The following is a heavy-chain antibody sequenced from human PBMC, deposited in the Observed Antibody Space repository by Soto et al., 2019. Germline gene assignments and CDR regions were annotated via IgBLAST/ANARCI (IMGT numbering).Heavy chain of an antibody. CDR1: GFTFSNYR. D-gene: IGHD6-6*01. CDR2: ISGSGKDT. V-gene: IGHV3-21*06. Sequence: GGSLRLSCATSGFTFSNYRMNWVRQAPGKGLEWVASISGSGKDTFYRDSVKGRFTISRDNAESSLVLQMNSLTVDDTAVYHCARVHLVRTSSYYCGMDVWGPGTTVTVSS. J-gene: IGHJ6*02. CDR3: ARVHLVRTSSYYCGMDV.